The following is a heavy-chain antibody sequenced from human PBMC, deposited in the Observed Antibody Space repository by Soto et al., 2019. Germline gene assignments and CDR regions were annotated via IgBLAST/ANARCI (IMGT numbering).Heavy chain of an antibody. CDR1: GFIFSSYG. D-gene: IGHD3-22*01. J-gene: IGHJ4*02. V-gene: IGHV3-30*18. CDR2: ISYDGSNK. Sequence: QVQLVESGGGVVQPGRSLRLSCAASGFIFSSYGMHWVRQAPGKGLEWVAVISYDGSNKYYADSVKGRFTISRDNSKNTLYLQMNSLRAEDTAVYYCAKDFRTYYYDSSGYYALDYWGQGTLVTVSS. CDR3: AKDFRTYYYDSSGYYALDY.